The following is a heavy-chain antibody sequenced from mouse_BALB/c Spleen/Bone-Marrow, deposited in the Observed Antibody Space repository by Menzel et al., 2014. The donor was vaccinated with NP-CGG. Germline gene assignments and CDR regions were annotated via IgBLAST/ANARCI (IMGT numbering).Heavy chain of an antibody. CDR3: ARFDDDYLGFAH. CDR1: GYTFTDYN. V-gene: IGHV1S29*02. CDR2: IYPYSGNT. D-gene: IGHD2-3*01. Sequence: EVQLQQSGPELVKPGASVKISCRASGYTFTDYNMHWVKQSHGESLEWIGYIYPYSGNTAYNQRFKNKATLTVDNSSSTAHMELSSLTSEDSAVYYCARFDDDYLGFAHWGQGTLVTVSA. J-gene: IGHJ3*01.